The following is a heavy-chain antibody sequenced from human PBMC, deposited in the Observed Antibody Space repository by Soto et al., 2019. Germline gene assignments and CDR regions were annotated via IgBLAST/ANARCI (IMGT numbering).Heavy chain of an antibody. Sequence: QVQLQQWGAGLLKPSETLSLTCAVYGGFVSSGSYYWSWIRQPPGKGLEWIGEMSHSGGTHFNPSLKSRVTISVETTKNQFSLKMSSVTAADTALYYCARVERGTATTVVDAFDIWGQGQWSPSLQ. J-gene: IGHJ3*02. CDR1: GGFVSSGSYY. V-gene: IGHV4-34*01. D-gene: IGHD1-1*01. CDR3: ARVERGTATTVVDAFDI. CDR2: MSHSGGT.